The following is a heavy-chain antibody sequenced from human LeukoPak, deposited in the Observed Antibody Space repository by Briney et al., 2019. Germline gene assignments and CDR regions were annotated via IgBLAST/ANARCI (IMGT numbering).Heavy chain of an antibody. CDR1: GYTFISYY. D-gene: IGHD1-1*01. V-gene: IGHV1-46*01. J-gene: IGHJ4*02. CDR3: ARHSLPGTTPFDY. CDR2: INPKTGST. Sequence: GASVKVSCTASGYTFISYYVHWVRQAPGQGLEWMGIINPKTGSTTYPQKFQGRVSMTRDTSTSTVYMELSSLESEDTALYYCARHSLPGTTPFDYWGQGTLVTVSS.